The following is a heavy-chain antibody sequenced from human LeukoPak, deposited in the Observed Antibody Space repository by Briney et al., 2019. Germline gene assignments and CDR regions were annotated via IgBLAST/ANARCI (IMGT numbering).Heavy chain of an antibody. CDR3: ARDLGYCTNGVCYSFDY. CDR1: GFTFSSYE. D-gene: IGHD2-8*01. J-gene: IGHJ4*02. CDR2: ISSSSSTI. V-gene: IGHV3-48*01. Sequence: GGSLRLSCAASGFTFSSYEMHWVRQAPGKGLEWVSYISSSSSTIYYADSVKGRFTISRDNAKNSLYLQMNSLRAEDTAVYYCARDLGYCTNGVCYSFDYWGQGTLVTVSS.